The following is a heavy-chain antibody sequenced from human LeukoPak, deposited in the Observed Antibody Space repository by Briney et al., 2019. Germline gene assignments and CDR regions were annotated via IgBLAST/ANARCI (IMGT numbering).Heavy chain of an antibody. CDR3: ARESSDYFDY. CDR2: IYYSGST. J-gene: IGHJ4*02. Sequence: SETLSLTCTVSGGSISSYYWSWIRQPPGKGLEWIGYIYYSGSTNYNPSLKSRVTISVDTSKNQFSLKLSSVTAADTAVYYCARESSDYFDYWGQGTLVTVSS. V-gene: IGHV4-59*01. D-gene: IGHD6-6*01. CDR1: GGSISSYY.